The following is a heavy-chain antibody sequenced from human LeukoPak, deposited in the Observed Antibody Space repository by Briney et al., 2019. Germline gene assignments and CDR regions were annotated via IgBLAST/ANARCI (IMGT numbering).Heavy chain of an antibody. Sequence: GASVKVSCKASGYTFSSYGISWVRQGPGQGLEWMGWISVYSGDTKYAQKVQGRVTMTTDTPTSTAYMELRSLTSDDTAVYFCARAPAAGATRVDYWGQGTLVTVSS. D-gene: IGHD6-13*01. J-gene: IGHJ4*02. CDR3: ARAPAAGATRVDY. CDR2: ISVYSGDT. CDR1: GYTFSSYG. V-gene: IGHV1-18*01.